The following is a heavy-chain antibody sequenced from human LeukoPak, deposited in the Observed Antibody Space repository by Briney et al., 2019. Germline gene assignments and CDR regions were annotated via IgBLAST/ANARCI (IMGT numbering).Heavy chain of an antibody. D-gene: IGHD4-17*01. J-gene: IGHJ4*02. CDR3: ARLTYGDYPTGPDY. CDR1: GFTFSSYS. V-gene: IGHV3-21*01. CDR2: ISSSSSYI. Sequence: SGGSLRLSCAASGFTFSSYSMNWVRQAPGKGLEWVSSISSSSSYIYYADSVKGRFTISRDNAKNSLYLQMNSLRAEDTAVYYCARLTYGDYPTGPDYWGQGTLVTVSS.